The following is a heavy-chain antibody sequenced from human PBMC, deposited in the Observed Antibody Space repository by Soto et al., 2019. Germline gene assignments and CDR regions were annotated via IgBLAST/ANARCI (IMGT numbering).Heavy chain of an antibody. CDR1: GYNFSSYG. V-gene: IGHV1-18*01. CDR3: ARDRYYDSSAYYGLDY. J-gene: IGHJ4*02. D-gene: IGHD3-22*01. Sequence: GASVKVSCKTSGYNFSSYGISWVRQAPGQGLEWMGWISAYNGNTIYAQMLQDRVTMTTDTSTTTAYMELRSLRSDDTAVFYCARDRYYDSSAYYGLDYWGQGTQVTVSS. CDR2: ISAYNGNT.